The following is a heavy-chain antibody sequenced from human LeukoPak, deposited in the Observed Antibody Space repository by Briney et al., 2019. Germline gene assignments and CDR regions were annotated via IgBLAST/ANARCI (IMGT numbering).Heavy chain of an antibody. CDR1: GGSTSSYY. Sequence: SETLSLTCTVSGGSTSSYYWSWIRQSPGKGLEWIGYIYYSGSTNYNPSLKSRVTISVDTSKNQFSLKLSSVTAADTAVYYCARRPSGSGSYGFDPWGQGTLVTVSS. J-gene: IGHJ5*02. CDR3: ARRPSGSGSYGFDP. D-gene: IGHD3-10*01. CDR2: IYYSGST. V-gene: IGHV4-59*01.